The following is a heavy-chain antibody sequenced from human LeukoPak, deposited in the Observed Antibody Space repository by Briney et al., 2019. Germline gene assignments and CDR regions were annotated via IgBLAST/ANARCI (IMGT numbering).Heavy chain of an antibody. D-gene: IGHD6-19*01. J-gene: IGHJ3*02. CDR2: ISSSSSYI. V-gene: IGHV3-21*01. Sequence: PGGSLRLSCAASGFTFSSYWMSWVRQAPGKGLEWVSSISSSSSYIYYADSVKGRFTISRDNAKNSQYLQMNSLRAEDTAVYYCARGESYSSGWHDAFDIWGQGTMVTVSS. CDR1: GFTFSSYW. CDR3: ARGESYSSGWHDAFDI.